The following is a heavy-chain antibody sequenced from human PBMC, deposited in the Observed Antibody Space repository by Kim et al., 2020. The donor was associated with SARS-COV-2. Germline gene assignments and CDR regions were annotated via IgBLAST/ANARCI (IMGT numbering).Heavy chain of an antibody. D-gene: IGHD3-22*01. CDR1: GYTFTSYG. J-gene: IGHJ4*02. Sequence: ASVKVSCKASGYTFTSYGISWVRQAPGQGLEWMGWISAYNGNTNYAQKLQGRVTMTTDTSTSTAYMELRSLRSDDTAVYYCARDGVDYYDSSGYYLSSPFADYWGQGPLVTVSS. V-gene: IGHV1-18*01. CDR2: ISAYNGNT. CDR3: ARDGVDYYDSSGYYLSSPFADY.